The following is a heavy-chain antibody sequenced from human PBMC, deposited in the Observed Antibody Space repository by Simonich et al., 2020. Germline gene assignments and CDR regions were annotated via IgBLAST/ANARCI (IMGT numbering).Heavy chain of an antibody. CDR2: INHSGRT. Sequence: QVQLQQWVAGLLKPSETLSLTCAVYGGSFSGYYWSRIRQPPGKGLEWIGEINHSGRTNYNPSLQSRVTISVDTSKNKFSLKLSTVTAADTAVYYCARGLIGGSYYYWGQGTLVTVSS. V-gene: IGHV4-34*01. D-gene: IGHD1-26*01. CDR1: GGSFSGYY. CDR3: ARGLIGGSYYY. J-gene: IGHJ4*02.